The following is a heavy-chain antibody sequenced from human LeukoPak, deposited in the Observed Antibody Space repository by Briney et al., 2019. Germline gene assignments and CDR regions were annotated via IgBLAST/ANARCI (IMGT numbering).Heavy chain of an antibody. CDR3: AELGITMIGGV. CDR1: GLTFNNYV. J-gene: IGHJ6*04. D-gene: IGHD3-10*02. V-gene: IGHV3-48*03. Sequence: PGGPLRLSCAASGLTFNNYVMNWVRQAPGKGLEWVSYISSSGSTIYYADSVKGRFTISRDNAKNSLYLQMNSLRAEDTAVYYCAELGITMIGGVWGKGTTVTISS. CDR2: ISSSGSTI.